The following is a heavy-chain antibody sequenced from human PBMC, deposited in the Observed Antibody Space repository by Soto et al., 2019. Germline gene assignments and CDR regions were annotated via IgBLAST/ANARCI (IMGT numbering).Heavy chain of an antibody. Sequence: KGLEWMGGFDPEGGETIYAQKFQGRVTMTEDTSTDTAYMELSSLRSEDTAMYYCARFIAADGGYYYSYGMDVCGQGTTLTVPS. D-gene: IGHD6-13*01. J-gene: IGHJ6*02. CDR3: ARFIAADGGYYYSYGMDV. CDR2: FDPEGGET. V-gene: IGHV1-24*01.